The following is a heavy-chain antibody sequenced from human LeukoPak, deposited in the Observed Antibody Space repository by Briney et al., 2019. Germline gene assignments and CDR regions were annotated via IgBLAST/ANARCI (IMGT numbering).Heavy chain of an antibody. D-gene: IGHD4-17*01. J-gene: IGHJ5*02. CDR3: ARVPHYGRPHWFDP. CDR2: INHSGST. CDR1: GGSFSGYY. Sequence: SETLSLTCAVYGGSFSGYYWSWIRQPPGKGLEWIGEINHSGSTNYNPSLKSRVTISVDTSKNQFSLKLSSVTAADTAVYYCARVPHYGRPHWFDPWGQGTLVTVSS. V-gene: IGHV4-34*01.